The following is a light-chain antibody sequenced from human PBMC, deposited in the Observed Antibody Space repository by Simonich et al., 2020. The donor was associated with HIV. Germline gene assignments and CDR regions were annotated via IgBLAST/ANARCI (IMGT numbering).Light chain of an antibody. Sequence: QSALTQPASVSGSPGQSITISCTGTSSDVGGYNYVSWYQQHPGKASKLMIYDVSKRPSGVSNRFACSKSGNTASLTISGLQAEDEADYYCSSYTSSSTLVFGGGTKLTVL. J-gene: IGLJ2*01. CDR1: SSDVGGYNY. CDR2: DVS. CDR3: SSYTSSSTLV. V-gene: IGLV2-14*01.